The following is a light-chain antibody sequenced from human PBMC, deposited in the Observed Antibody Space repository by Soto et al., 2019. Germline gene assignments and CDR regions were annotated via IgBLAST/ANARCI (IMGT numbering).Light chain of an antibody. CDR1: QSVSSY. CDR2: DAS. Sequence: EIVLTQSPATLSLSPGERATLSCRASQSVSSYLAWYQQKPGQAPRLLIYDASSRATGIPARFSGSGPGTDFTLTISRLEPEDFAVYYCQQYDSSPSWTFGQGTKMDIK. CDR3: QQYDSSPSWT. V-gene: IGKV3-11*01. J-gene: IGKJ1*01.